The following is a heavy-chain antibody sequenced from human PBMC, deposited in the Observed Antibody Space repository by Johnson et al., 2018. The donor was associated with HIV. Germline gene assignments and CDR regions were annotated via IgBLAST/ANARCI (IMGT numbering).Heavy chain of an antibody. Sequence: VQLVESGGGLVKPGGSLRLSCTASGFTFSDYYMSWIRQAPGKGLEWVSDINWNGGRTGYANSVTGRFTISRDNAKKSLYLQMNSLRVEDTALYYCARGTIYYDSSGNQGGNAFDIWGQGTMVTVSS. CDR1: GFTFSDYY. CDR2: INWNGGRT. D-gene: IGHD3-22*01. J-gene: IGHJ3*02. CDR3: ARGTIYYDSSGNQGGNAFDI. V-gene: IGHV3-20*04.